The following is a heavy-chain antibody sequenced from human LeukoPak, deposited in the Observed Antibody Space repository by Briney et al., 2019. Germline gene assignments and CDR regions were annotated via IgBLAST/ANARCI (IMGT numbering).Heavy chain of an antibody. D-gene: IGHD3-16*01. CDR1: GGSISSNNNY. CDR2: VYYTGST. J-gene: IGHJ5*02. Sequence: SETLSLTCTVSGGSISSNNNYWGWIRQPPGTALEWIGSVYYTGSTYYNPSPQSRVTISVDRTKNQFSLKLKSVAAADRAVYFCARLIMIRGGIDPWGQGTLVTVSS. V-gene: IGHV4-39*01. CDR3: ARLIMIRGGIDP.